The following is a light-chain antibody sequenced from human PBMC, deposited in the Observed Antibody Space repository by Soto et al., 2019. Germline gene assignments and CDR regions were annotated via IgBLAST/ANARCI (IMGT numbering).Light chain of an antibody. CDR1: QSVSGSH. J-gene: IGKJ4*01. CDR2: GAS. V-gene: IGKV3-20*01. CDR3: QQYGGSPLVT. Sequence: EIVLTQSPGTLSLSPGERATLSCRASQSVSGSHLAWYQQKPGQAPRLLIYGASSRATGIPDRFSGSGSGTDFPLTISRLEPEDFAVYYCQQYGGSPLVTFGGGTKVEIK.